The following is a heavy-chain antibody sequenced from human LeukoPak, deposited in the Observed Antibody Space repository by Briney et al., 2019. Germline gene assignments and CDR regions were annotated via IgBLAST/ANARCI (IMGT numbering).Heavy chain of an antibody. J-gene: IGHJ3*02. CDR3: ARTLLGALDAFDI. V-gene: IGHV1-8*01. CDR2: MNPNSGNT. CDR1: GYTFTSYD. Sequence: ASVKVSCTASGYTFTSYDINWVRQAPGQGLEWMGWMNPNSGNTGYAQKFQGRVTMTRNTSISTAYMELSSLRSEDTAVYYCARTLLGALDAFDIWGQGTMVTVSS. D-gene: IGHD1-26*01.